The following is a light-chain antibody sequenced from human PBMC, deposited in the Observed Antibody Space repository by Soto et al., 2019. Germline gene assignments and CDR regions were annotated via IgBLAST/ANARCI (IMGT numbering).Light chain of an antibody. CDR3: AAWDDSLNGHWV. J-gene: IGLJ3*02. CDR1: SSNIGSNS. Sequence: QPVLTQPPSASGTPGQRVTISCSGSSSNIGSNSANWYQQLPGTAPKLLIYSTNQRPSGVPDRFSGSKSGTSASLVISGLQSEDEADYYCAAWDDSLNGHWVFGGGTKLTVL. CDR2: STN. V-gene: IGLV1-44*01.